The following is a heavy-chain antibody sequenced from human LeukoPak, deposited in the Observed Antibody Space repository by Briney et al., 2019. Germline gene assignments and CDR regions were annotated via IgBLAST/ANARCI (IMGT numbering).Heavy chain of an antibody. CDR3: ARESSIVVRCSYY. D-gene: IGHD6-6*01. CDR2: ISSNGGST. Sequence: PGGSLRLSCAASGFTFSSYAMHWVRQAPGKGLEYVSAISSNGGSTYYANSVKGRFTISRDNSKNTLYLQMGSLRAEDMAVYYCARESSIVVRCSYYWGQGTLVTVSS. V-gene: IGHV3-64*01. CDR1: GFTFSSYA. J-gene: IGHJ4*02.